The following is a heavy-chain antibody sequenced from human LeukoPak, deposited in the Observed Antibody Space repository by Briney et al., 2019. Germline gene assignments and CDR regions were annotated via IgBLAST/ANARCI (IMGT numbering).Heavy chain of an antibody. D-gene: IGHD2-2*01. CDR3: AGIIVVPAAIYY. V-gene: IGHV4-31*03. CDR1: GGSISSGGYY. Sequence: SETLSLTCTVSGGSISSGGYYWSWIRQHPGKGLEWIGYIYYSGSTYYNPSLKSRVTISVDTSKNQFSLKLSSVTAADTAVYYCAGIIVVPAAIYYGGQGTLVTISS. CDR2: IYYSGST. J-gene: IGHJ4*02.